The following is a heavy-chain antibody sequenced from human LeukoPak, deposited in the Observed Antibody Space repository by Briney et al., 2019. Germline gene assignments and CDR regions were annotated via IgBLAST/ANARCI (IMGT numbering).Heavy chain of an antibody. D-gene: IGHD6-19*01. CDR3: ARLPLHSSGWDNWFDP. V-gene: IGHV4-34*01. Sequence: SETLSPTCPVYGASFSGYYWSWIRQPPGKGLECIGEINHSGSTNYNPSLKSRVTISVDTSKNQFSLKLSSVTAADTAVYYCARLPLHSSGWDNWFDPWGQGTLVSLSS. CDR1: GASFSGYY. J-gene: IGHJ5*02. CDR2: INHSGST.